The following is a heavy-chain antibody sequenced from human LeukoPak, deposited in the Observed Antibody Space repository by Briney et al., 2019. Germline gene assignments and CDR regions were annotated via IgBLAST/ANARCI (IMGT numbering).Heavy chain of an antibody. Sequence: GGSLRLSCAASGFTFSSYWMSWVRQAPGKGLEWVANIKQDGSEKYYVDSVRGRFTISRDNAKNSLYLQMNSLRAEDTAVYYCARDLDDYVWGSYRPGVYRDYWGQGTLVTVSS. CDR2: IKQDGSEK. D-gene: IGHD3-16*01. CDR1: GFTFSSYW. J-gene: IGHJ4*02. V-gene: IGHV3-7*01. CDR3: ARDLDDYVWGSYRPGVYRDY.